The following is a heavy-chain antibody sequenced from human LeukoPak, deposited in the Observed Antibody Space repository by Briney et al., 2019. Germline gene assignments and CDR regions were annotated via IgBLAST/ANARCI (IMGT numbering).Heavy chain of an antibody. J-gene: IGHJ4*02. CDR1: GGSFSGYY. CDR3: ARGGYSGYVH. Sequence: SETLSLTCAVYGGSFSGYYWSWIRQPPGKGLEWIGEINHSGSTNYNPSLKSRVTISVDTSKNQLSLKLSSVTAADTAVYYCARGGYSGYVHWGQGTLVTVSS. CDR2: INHSGST. D-gene: IGHD5-12*01. V-gene: IGHV4-34*01.